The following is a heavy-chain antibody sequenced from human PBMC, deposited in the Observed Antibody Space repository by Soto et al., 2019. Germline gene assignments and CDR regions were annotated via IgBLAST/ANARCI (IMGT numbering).Heavy chain of an antibody. V-gene: IGHV4-59*01. CDR1: GGSISSDY. CDR3: ASHGGLYSWEDY. Sequence: QVQLQESGPGLVKPSETLSLTCTVSGGSISSDYWSWIRQPPGKGLEWIGYIYYSGSTNYNPSLKSRVTRSVDTSKNQFSLKLSAVTSADTAVYYCASHGGLYSWEDYWGQGTLVTVSS. D-gene: IGHD3-10*01. CDR2: IYYSGST. J-gene: IGHJ4*02.